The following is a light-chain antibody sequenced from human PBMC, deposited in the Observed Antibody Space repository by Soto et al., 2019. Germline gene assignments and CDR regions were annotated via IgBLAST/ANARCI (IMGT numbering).Light chain of an antibody. CDR2: GPS. CDR1: QNIKSN. CDR3: QQYNNWPLT. Sequence: EIVMTQSPATLSVSPGERATLSCRASQNIKSNLAWYQQKPGQAPRLLIYGPSSRATGIPARFSGSGSGTDFTLTISSLQSEDFAVYYCQQYNNWPLTFGGGTKVEIK. J-gene: IGKJ4*01. V-gene: IGKV3-15*01.